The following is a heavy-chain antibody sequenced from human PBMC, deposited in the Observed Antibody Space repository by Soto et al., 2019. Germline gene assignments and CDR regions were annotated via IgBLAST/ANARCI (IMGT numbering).Heavy chain of an antibody. J-gene: IGHJ6*02. CDR3: ARGSRVDRYYYYYGMDV. CDR1: GFTFSSYS. D-gene: IGHD2-2*01. Sequence: GGSLRLSCAASGFTFSSYSMNWVRQAPGKGLEWVSSISSSSYIYYADSVKGRFTISRDNAKNSLYLQMNSLRAEDTAVYYCARGSRVDRYYYYYGMDVWGQGTTVTVSS. V-gene: IGHV3-21*01. CDR2: ISSSSYI.